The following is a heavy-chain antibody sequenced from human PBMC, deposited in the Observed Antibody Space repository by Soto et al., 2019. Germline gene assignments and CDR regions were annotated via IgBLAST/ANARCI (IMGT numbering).Heavy chain of an antibody. D-gene: IGHD3-22*01. CDR3: AREGWREDSRSIDY. Sequence: SQTLSLTCAISGDSVCSNSAAWNWISQSPSRGLEWLGRTYYRSKWYNDYAVSVKSRITINPDTSKNQFSLQLNSVTPEDTAVYYCAREGWREDSRSIDYWGQGTLVTVSS. J-gene: IGHJ4*02. CDR1: GDSVCSNSAA. V-gene: IGHV6-1*01. CDR2: TYYRSKWYN.